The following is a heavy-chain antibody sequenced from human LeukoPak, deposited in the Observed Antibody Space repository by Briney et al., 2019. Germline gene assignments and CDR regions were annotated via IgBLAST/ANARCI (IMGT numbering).Heavy chain of an antibody. CDR1: GFTFSEYW. CDR3: ARGGVFGRNGMDV. V-gene: IGHV3-74*01. Sequence: GGSLSLSCAASGFTFSEYWMHWVRQTPGKGLVWVSRINSDESSTNYADSVKGRFTISGDNAKNTMYLQMNSLRVEDTAVYYCARGGVFGRNGMDVWGQGTTVTVSS. D-gene: IGHD6-13*01. CDR2: INSDESST. J-gene: IGHJ6*02.